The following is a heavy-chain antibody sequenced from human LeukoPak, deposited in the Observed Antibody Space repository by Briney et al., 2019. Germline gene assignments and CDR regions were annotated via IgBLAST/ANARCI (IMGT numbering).Heavy chain of an antibody. CDR2: IIPIFGTA. CDR1: GGTFSSYA. Sequence: SVKVSCKASGGTFSSYAISWVRQAPGQGLEWMGGIIPIFGTANYAQKFQGRVTITAGESTSTAYMDLSSLRSDDTAVYYCARGGGTEWLLVPFEYWGQGTLVTVSS. V-gene: IGHV1-69*13. D-gene: IGHD3-22*01. CDR3: ARGGGTEWLLVPFEY. J-gene: IGHJ4*02.